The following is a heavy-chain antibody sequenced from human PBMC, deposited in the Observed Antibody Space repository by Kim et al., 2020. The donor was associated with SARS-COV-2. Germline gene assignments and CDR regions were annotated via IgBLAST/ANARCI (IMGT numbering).Heavy chain of an antibody. Sequence: KGRFTISRDNSKNTLYLKMNSLRAEDTVVYYCAKEAGLDYYDSSGYCMDVWGQGTTVTVSS. J-gene: IGHJ6*02. D-gene: IGHD3-22*01. CDR3: AKEAGLDYYDSSGYCMDV. V-gene: IGHV3-30*02.